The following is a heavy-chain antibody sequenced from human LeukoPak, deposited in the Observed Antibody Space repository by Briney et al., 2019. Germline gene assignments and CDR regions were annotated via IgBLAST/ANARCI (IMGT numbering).Heavy chain of an antibody. CDR3: ARDEVGAYDAFDI. CDR2: ISSSSSYI. CDR1: GFTFSSYS. V-gene: IGHV3-21*01. J-gene: IGHJ3*02. D-gene: IGHD1-26*01. Sequence: GGSLILSCAASGFTFSSYSMNWVRQAPGKGLEWVSSISSSSSYIYYADSVKGRFTISRDNAKNSLYLQMNSLRAEDTAVYYCARDEVGAYDAFDIWGQGTMVTVSS.